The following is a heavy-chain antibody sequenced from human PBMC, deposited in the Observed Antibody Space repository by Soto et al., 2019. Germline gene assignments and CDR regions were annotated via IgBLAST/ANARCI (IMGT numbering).Heavy chain of an antibody. CDR3: AKDLDGGPDY. D-gene: IGHD3-16*01. V-gene: IGHV3-30*18. CDR2: ISYDGSNK. Sequence: QVQLVESGGGVVQPGRSLRLSCAASGFTFSTYGMHWVRQAPGKGLEWVAVISYDGSNKYYADSVKGRFTISRDTSKNTVDLQMNRLRAEETAVYYCAKDLDGGPDYWGQGTLVTVSS. J-gene: IGHJ4*02. CDR1: GFTFSTYG.